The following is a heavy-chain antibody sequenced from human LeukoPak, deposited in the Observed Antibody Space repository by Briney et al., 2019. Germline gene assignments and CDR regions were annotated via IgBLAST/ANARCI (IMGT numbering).Heavy chain of an antibody. D-gene: IGHD1-26*01. J-gene: IGHJ4*02. V-gene: IGHV3-30*02. Sequence: GGSLRLSCAASEFTSSSYGMHWVRQAPGKGLEWVAFIRYDGSNKYYADSVKGRSTISRDNSKNTLYLQMNSLRAEDTAVYYCARRGVVGSTTEFAFDHWGQGTLVTVSS. CDR2: IRYDGSNK. CDR1: EFTSSSYG. CDR3: ARRGVVGSTTEFAFDH.